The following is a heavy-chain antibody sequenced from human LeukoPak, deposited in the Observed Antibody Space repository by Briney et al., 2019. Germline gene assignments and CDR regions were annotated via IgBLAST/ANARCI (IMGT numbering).Heavy chain of an antibody. V-gene: IGHV1-46*01. J-gene: IGHJ4*02. D-gene: IGHD4-17*01. CDR2: INPSGGST. Sequence: ASVKVSGKASGYTFTSYYMHWVRQAPGQGLEWMGIINPSGGSTSYAQKFQGRVTMTRDTSTSTVYMELGSLRSEDTAVYYCARDRGHGDYIIDYWGQGTLVTVSS. CDR3: ARDRGHGDYIIDY. CDR1: GYTFTSYY.